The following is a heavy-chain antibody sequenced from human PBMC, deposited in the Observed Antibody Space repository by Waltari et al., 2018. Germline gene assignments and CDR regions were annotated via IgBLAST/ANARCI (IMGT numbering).Heavy chain of an antibody. V-gene: IGHV4-39*01. CDR1: GVSIPSNGHS. J-gene: IGHJ3*01. CDR2: VSSSGTT. D-gene: IGHD5-12*01. CDR3: ATYIGASVGTAAFDV. Sequence: QLQLQESGPRLVRPSETLSLICRVPGVSIPSNGHSRAWIRHSPGQCLECIGTVSSSGTTYISPSLKSRVSVSRDTSKNQVSLILGSVTAADMAVYYCATYIGASVGTAAFDVWGQGTMVTVSS.